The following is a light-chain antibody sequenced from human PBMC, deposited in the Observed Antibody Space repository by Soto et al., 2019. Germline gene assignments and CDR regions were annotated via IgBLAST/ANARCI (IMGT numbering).Light chain of an antibody. V-gene: IGKV2-24*01. CDR1: QSLVYSDGNTY. J-gene: IGKJ1*01. Sequence: DIVLTQTPLSSPVTLGQPASISCRSSQSLVYSDGNTYLSWLQQRPGQPPRLLIYQVSNRFSGVPHRFSGSGAGTDFTLKISRVQAEDVGVYYCVQFSNFPRTFGQGTKVEIK. CDR2: QVS. CDR3: VQFSNFPRT.